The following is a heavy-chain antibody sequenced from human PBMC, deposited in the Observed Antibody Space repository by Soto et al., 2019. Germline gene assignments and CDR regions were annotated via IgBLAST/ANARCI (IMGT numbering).Heavy chain of an antibody. CDR2: INSDGSNT. J-gene: IGHJ4*02. D-gene: IGHD3-22*01. Sequence: PGGSLRLSCAASGFTFSSYWMHWVRQAPGKGLVWVSVINSDGSNTSYADSVKGRFTISRDNSKNTLYLQMNSLRAEDTAVYYCAKVDRRFITMIGVRNDYWGQGTLVTVSS. CDR1: GFTFSSYW. CDR3: AKVDRRFITMIGVRNDY. V-gene: IGHV3-74*01.